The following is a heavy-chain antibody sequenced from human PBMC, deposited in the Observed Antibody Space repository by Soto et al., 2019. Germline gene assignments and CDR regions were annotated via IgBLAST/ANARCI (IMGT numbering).Heavy chain of an antibody. V-gene: IGHV3-23*01. CDR2: ISGSGGST. CDR1: GFTFRIYA. CDR3: AKGRSYYYYYGVDV. Sequence: LRLSCAASGFTFRIYALTWVRQAPGKGLEWVSTISGSGGSTFYADSVKGRFTISRDNSKNTLYLQMNSLRAEDTALYYCAKGRSYYYYYGVDVWGQGTTVTVSS. J-gene: IGHJ6*02.